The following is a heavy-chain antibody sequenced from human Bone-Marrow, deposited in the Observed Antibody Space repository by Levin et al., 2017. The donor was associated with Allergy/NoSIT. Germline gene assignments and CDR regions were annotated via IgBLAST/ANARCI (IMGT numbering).Heavy chain of an antibody. CDR1: GFVFDSYA. CDR2: ISASGSSA. J-gene: IGHJ6*02. Sequence: GGSLRLSCAASGFVFDSYAMTWVRQAPGKGPEWVSGISASGSSAYYAESVNGRFHISRDNSNNTVHLQISSLRDDDTAVYFCAKARFYYYYHGMDVWGQGTTVTVSS. V-gene: IGHV3-23*01. CDR3: AKARFYYYYHGMDV.